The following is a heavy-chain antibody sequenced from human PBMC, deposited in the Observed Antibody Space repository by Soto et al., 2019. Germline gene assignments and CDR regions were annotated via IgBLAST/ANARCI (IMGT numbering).Heavy chain of an antibody. J-gene: IGHJ5*02. V-gene: IGHV4-61*01. CDR1: GGSVSSGSYY. D-gene: IGHD2-2*01. CDR3: ARYCSSTSCFNWFDP. CDR2: IYYSGST. Sequence: QVQLQESGPGLVKPSETLSLTCTVSGGSVSSGSYYWSWIRQRPGKGLEWIGYIYYSGSTNYNPSLKSRVTISVDTSKNQFSLKLIAVTAADTAVYYCARYCSSTSCFNWFDPWCQGTLFTVSS.